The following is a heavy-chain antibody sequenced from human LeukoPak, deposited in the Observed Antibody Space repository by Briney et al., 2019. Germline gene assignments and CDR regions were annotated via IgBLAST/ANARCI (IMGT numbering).Heavy chain of an antibody. V-gene: IGHV3-30*04. CDR3: ARRGDYFPFDY. Sequence: GGSLRLSCAASGFTFSSYAMHWVRQAPGKGLEWVAVISYDGSNKYYADSVKGRFTISRDNSKNTLYLQMNSLRVEDTAVYYCARRGDYFPFDYWGQGTLVTVSS. J-gene: IGHJ4*02. CDR2: ISYDGSNK. D-gene: IGHD3-16*01. CDR1: GFTFSSYA.